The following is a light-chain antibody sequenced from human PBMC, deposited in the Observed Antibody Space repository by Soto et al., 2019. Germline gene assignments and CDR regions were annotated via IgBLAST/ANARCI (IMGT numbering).Light chain of an antibody. J-gene: IGKJ4*01. Sequence: DMQLTQSPSFLSASVGDRVTITCRASQGISSHLAWYQQRPGKAPKLLISAASSLQSGVPSRFSGSGSGTEFTLTISSLQPEDFATYYCQQLNSYPFTFGGGTKVEIK. CDR2: AAS. V-gene: IGKV1-9*01. CDR3: QQLNSYPFT. CDR1: QGISSH.